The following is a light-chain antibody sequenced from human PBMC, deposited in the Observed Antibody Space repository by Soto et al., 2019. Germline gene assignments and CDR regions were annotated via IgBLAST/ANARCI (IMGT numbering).Light chain of an antibody. CDR3: QQYNKWPLT. Sequence: MLSQSTAAVSVYRGERATLRCRASQSVSIDLAWYQQTPGQAPRLLIYGASTRATGIPVRFSGSASGTEFTLTISSLQSEDFTVYYCQQYNKWPLTFVQGTKV. V-gene: IGKV3-15*01. CDR1: QSVSID. CDR2: GAS. J-gene: IGKJ1*01.